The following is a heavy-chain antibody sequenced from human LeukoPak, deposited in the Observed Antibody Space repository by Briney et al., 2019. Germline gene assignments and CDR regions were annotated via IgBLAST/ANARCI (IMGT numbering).Heavy chain of an antibody. CDR1: GFTFSSYA. Sequence: GGSLRLSCAASGFTFSSYAMSWVRQVPGEGLEWVSAISGSGGSTYYADSVKGRFSISRDNSKNTLYLQMNSLRAEDTAVYYCAKGKAFLWFGEPQDYWGQGTLVTVSS. J-gene: IGHJ4*02. CDR2: ISGSGGST. D-gene: IGHD3-10*01. V-gene: IGHV3-23*01. CDR3: AKGKAFLWFGEPQDY.